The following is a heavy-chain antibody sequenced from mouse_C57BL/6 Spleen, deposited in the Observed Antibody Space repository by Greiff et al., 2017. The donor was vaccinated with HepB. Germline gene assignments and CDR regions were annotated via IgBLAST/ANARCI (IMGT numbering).Heavy chain of an antibody. J-gene: IGHJ1*03. CDR1: GYTFTDHT. CDR3: ARREGYDRWYFDV. CDR2: IYPRDGST. Sequence: VQLQQSDAELVKPGASVKISCKVSGYTFTDHTIHWMKQRPEQGLEWIGDIYPRDGSTKYNEKFKGKATLTADKSSSTAYMQLNSLTSEDSAVYLCARREGYDRWYFDVWGTGTTVTVSS. V-gene: IGHV1-78*01. D-gene: IGHD2-3*01.